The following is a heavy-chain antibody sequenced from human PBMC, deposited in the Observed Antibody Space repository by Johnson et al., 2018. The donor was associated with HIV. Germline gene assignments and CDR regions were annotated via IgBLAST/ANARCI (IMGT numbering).Heavy chain of an antibody. CDR1: GLTFSDAW. CDR3: TTDWSMVRGVIDAFDI. Sequence: VQLVEAGGGLVKPGGSLRLTCAASGLTFSDAWMSWVRQAPGKGLGWVGRIKSKSDGGAIDYAAPVTRRCSISRDDSKHTLFLQMNSLKTEDTAVYYCTTDWSMVRGVIDAFDIGGQGTMVTVCS. V-gene: IGHV3-15*01. D-gene: IGHD3-10*01. J-gene: IGHJ3*02. CDR2: IKSKSDGGAI.